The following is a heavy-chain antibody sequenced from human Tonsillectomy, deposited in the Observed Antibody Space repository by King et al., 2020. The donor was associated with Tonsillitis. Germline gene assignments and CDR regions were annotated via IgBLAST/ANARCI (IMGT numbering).Heavy chain of an antibody. V-gene: IGHV3-23*03. CDR1: GFTFHSYA. D-gene: IGHD1-1*01. CDR2: MYAAGMTT. J-gene: IGHJ4*02. CDR3: AKDVSSTGNDPGVLDY. Sequence: VQLVESGGDLVQPGGSLRLSCAASGFTFHSYAMSWVRQAPGKGLEWVSVMYAAGMTTYYADSVKGRFTVSRDNSKATLYLQMNSLRVDDTGVYYCAKDVSSTGNDPGVLDYWGQGPLVAGTS.